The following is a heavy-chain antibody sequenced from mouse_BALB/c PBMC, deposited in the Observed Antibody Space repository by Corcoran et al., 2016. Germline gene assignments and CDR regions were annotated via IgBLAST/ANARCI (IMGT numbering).Heavy chain of an antibody. CDR1: GYTFTDYY. V-gene: IGHV1-26*01. Sequence: EVQLQQSGPELVKPGASVKMSCKASGYTFTDYYMQWVKQSHGKSLEWIGDINPNNGVTSYNQKFKGKATLTVDKSYNTAYMQLNSLTSEDSAVYYCARDYYGTSSFAYWGQGTLVTVS. J-gene: IGHJ3*01. CDR2: INPNNGVT. D-gene: IGHD1-1*01. CDR3: ARDYYGTSSFAY.